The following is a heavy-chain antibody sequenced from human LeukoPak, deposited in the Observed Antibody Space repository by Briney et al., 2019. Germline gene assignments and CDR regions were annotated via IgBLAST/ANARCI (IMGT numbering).Heavy chain of an antibody. Sequence: PSETLSLTCTVSGDSISSYFWSWIRQPPGKGLEWIGYFYYSGSTDYNPSLKSRVTIFGDTSKNQFFLKLSSVTAADTAVYYCARARYVNSFYAFDIWGQGTLVTVSS. J-gene: IGHJ3*02. CDR1: GDSISSYF. CDR2: FYYSGST. V-gene: IGHV4-59*01. CDR3: ARARYVNSFYAFDI. D-gene: IGHD3-9*01.